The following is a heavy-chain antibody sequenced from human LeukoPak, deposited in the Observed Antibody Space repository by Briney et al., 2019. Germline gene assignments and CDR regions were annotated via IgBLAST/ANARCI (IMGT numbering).Heavy chain of an antibody. Sequence: ASVKVSCKASGYTLTSYGISWVRQAPGQGLEWMGRIIPILGIANYAQKFQGRVTITADKSTSTAYMELSSLRSEDTAVYYCARGTYTEGLSGWYFDLWGRGTLVTVSS. CDR2: IIPILGIA. V-gene: IGHV1-69*04. CDR1: GYTLTSYG. CDR3: ARGTYTEGLSGWYFDL. D-gene: IGHD3-16*01. J-gene: IGHJ2*01.